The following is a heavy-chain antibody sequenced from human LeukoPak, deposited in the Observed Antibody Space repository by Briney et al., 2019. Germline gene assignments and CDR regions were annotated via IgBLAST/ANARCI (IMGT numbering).Heavy chain of an antibody. D-gene: IGHD6-19*01. J-gene: IGHJ4*02. CDR3: ATGGYRSGWYGYYFDY. Sequence: ASVKVSCKASGYTFTSYDINWVRQATGQGLEWMGWMNPNSGNTGYAQKFQGRVTMTRNTSISTAYMELSSLRSEDTAVYYCATGGYRSGWYGYYFDYWGQGTLVTVSS. CDR2: MNPNSGNT. CDR1: GYTFTSYD. V-gene: IGHV1-8*01.